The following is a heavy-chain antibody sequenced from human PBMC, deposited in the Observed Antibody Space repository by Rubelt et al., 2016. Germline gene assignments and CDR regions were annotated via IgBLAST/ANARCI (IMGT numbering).Heavy chain of an antibody. J-gene: IGHJ4*02. CDR2: ITQDGGEK. V-gene: IGHV3-7*01. CDR3: VRDPHALDF. CDR1: GFTFSSYW. Sequence: VQLVESGGGVVQPGRSLRLSCAASGFTFSSYWMSWVRQAPGTGLEWVANITQDGGEKYYVASVKGRFTISRDNAKNSLYLQMNNLRAEDTAVYYCVRDPHALDFWGQGTLVTVSS.